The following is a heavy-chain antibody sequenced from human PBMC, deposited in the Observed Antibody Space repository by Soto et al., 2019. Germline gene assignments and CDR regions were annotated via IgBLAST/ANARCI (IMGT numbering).Heavy chain of an antibody. D-gene: IGHD2-2*01. V-gene: IGHV1-2*02. Sequence: GASVKVSCMASGYTFTGYCIHWVREAPGQGLDWMGLINPQTGGTSYAQKFQGRVTLSRDTSINTAYLELSRLRFDDAAVYFCARERYQVISDGMDVWGQGTTVTVSS. CDR1: GYTFTGYC. CDR3: ARERYQVISDGMDV. J-gene: IGHJ6*02. CDR2: INPQTGGT.